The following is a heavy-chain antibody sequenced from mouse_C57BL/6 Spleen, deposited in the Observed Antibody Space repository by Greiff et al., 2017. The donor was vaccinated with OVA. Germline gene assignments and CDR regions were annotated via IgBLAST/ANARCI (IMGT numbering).Heavy chain of an antibody. CDR3: TLIYYDYDGLYYYAMDY. Sequence: EVQRVESGGGLVQPGGSMKLSCVASGFTFSNYWMNWVRQSPEKGLEWVAQIRLKSDNYATHYAESVKGRFTISRDDSKSSVYLQMNNLRAEDTGIYYCTLIYYDYDGLYYYAMDYWGQGTSVTVSS. V-gene: IGHV6-3*01. CDR2: IRLKSDNYAT. J-gene: IGHJ4*01. CDR1: GFTFSNYW. D-gene: IGHD2-4*01.